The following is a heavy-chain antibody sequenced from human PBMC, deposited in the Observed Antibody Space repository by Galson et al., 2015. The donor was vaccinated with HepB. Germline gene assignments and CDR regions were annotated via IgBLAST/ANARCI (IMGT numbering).Heavy chain of an antibody. Sequence: SVKVSCKASGYTFTSYGISWVRQAPGQGLEWMGWISAYNGNTNYAQKFQGRVTMTTDTSTSTAYMELRTLRSDDTAVYYCARDVPPGASPLLFDHWGQGTLVTVSS. D-gene: IGHD3-10*02. CDR2: ISAYNGNT. J-gene: IGHJ4*02. CDR1: GYTFTSYG. V-gene: IGHV1-18*01. CDR3: ARDVPPGASPLLFDH.